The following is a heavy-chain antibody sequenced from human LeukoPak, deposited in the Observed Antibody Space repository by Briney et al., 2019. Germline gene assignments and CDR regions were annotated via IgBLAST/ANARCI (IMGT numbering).Heavy chain of an antibody. CDR2: INPSDGST. CDR3: ARDVAREFDY. D-gene: IGHD5-24*01. Sequence: ASVEVSCKASGYIFISYYIHWVRQAPGQGLEWMGVINPSDGSTNYAQKFQGRVTMTRDTSTSTVYMELSSLRSEDTAVYYCARDVAREFDYWGQGTLVSVSS. V-gene: IGHV1-46*01. CDR1: GYIFISYY. J-gene: IGHJ4*02.